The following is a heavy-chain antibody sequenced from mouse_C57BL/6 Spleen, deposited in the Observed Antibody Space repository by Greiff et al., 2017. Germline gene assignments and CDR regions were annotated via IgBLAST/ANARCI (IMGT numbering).Heavy chain of an antibody. D-gene: IGHD2-4*01. Sequence: VKLMESGAELVRPGASVTLSCKASGYTFTDYEMHWVKQTPVHGLEWIGAIDPETGGTAYNQKFKGKAILTADKSSSTAYMELRSLTSEDSAVYYCTKGLRVYWGQGTTLTVSS. CDR3: TKGLRVY. V-gene: IGHV1-15*01. CDR1: GYTFTDYE. J-gene: IGHJ2*01. CDR2: IDPETGGT.